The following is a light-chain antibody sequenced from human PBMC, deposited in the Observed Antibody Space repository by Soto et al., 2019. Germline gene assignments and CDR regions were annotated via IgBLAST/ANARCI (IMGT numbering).Light chain of an antibody. CDR3: QQYNQWPT. CDR2: AAS. J-gene: IGKJ1*01. V-gene: IGKV3-15*01. Sequence: ERVMTQSPATLSVSPGERVTLSCRASQSVSSDLAWYQQKPGQAPRLLIYAASIRATGIPARFSGSGSGTEFTLTIRSLQSEDFAVYYCQQYNQWPTFGQGTKVDIK. CDR1: QSVSSD.